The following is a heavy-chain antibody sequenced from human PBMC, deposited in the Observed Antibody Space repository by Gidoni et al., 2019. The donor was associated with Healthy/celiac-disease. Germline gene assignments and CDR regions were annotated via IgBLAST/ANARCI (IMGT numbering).Heavy chain of an antibody. CDR3: ATAYSSSQHAFDI. J-gene: IGHJ3*02. CDR2: ISSSSSYI. V-gene: IGHV3-21*01. D-gene: IGHD6-13*01. Sequence: EVQLVESGGGLVKPGGSLRLSCAASGFTFSSYSMNWVRLALGKGLDWVSSISSSSSYIYDADSVKGRFTISRDNAKISLYLQMNSLSAEDTAVYYCATAYSSSQHAFDIWGQGTMVTVSS. CDR1: GFTFSSYS.